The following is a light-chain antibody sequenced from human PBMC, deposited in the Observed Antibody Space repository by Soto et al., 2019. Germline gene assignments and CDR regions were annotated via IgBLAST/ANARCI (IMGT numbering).Light chain of an antibody. Sequence: DIQMTQSHSTQSAFVGDRVTITCRASQSINKWLAWYQQKPGKAPKILIYDASSLESGVPSRFSGSGSGTVFTLTICSLQPEDFVTYYCPQSKSHLFTFGGGTKVDIK. CDR2: DAS. J-gene: IGKJ4*02. V-gene: IGKV1-5*01. CDR1: QSINKW. CDR3: PQSKSHLFT.